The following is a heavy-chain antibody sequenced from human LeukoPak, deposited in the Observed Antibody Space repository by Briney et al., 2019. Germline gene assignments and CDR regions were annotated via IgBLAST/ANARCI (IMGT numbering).Heavy chain of an antibody. Sequence: GESLKISCRGSGYSFTNSWIGWVRQMPGKGLEWMGVIYPSDSDTRYSPSFQGQVTISADKSISTAYLQWSSLKASDTAMYYCARPGGSWNEVDYWGQGTLVTVSS. D-gene: IGHD1-1*01. J-gene: IGHJ4*02. V-gene: IGHV5-51*01. CDR3: ARPGGSWNEVDY. CDR1: GYSFTNSW. CDR2: IYPSDSDT.